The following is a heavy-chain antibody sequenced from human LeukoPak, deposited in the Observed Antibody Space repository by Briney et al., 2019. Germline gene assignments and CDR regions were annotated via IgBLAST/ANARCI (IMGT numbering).Heavy chain of an antibody. CDR3: ARHQAQKWGVRGVIITPFDY. CDR1: GGSISSSSYY. CDR2: IYYSGST. V-gene: IGHV4-39*01. D-gene: IGHD3-10*01. J-gene: IGHJ4*02. Sequence: SETLSLTCTVSGGSISSSSYYWGWIRQPPGKGLEWIGSIYYSGSTYYNPSLKSRVTISVDTSKNQFSLKLSSVTAADTAVYYCARHQAQKWGVRGVIITPFDYWGQGTLVTVSS.